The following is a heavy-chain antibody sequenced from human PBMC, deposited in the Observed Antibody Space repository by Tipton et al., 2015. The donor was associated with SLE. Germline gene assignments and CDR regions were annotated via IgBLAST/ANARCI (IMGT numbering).Heavy chain of an antibody. J-gene: IGHJ3*02. D-gene: IGHD4-17*01. CDR1: GGSISSGGYY. V-gene: IGHV4-61*08. CDR3: ARRTVTTWSDAFDI. Sequence: TLSLTCTVSGGSISSGGYYRSWIRQHPGKGLEWIGYIYYSGSTNHNPSLKSRVTISVDTSKNQFSLKLSSVTAADTAVYYCARRTVTTWSDAFDIWGQGTMVTVSS. CDR2: IYYSGST.